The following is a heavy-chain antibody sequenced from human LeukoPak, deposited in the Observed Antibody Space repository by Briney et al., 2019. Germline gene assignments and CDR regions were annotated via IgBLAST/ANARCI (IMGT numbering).Heavy chain of an antibody. CDR1: GYTFTNYG. J-gene: IGHJ6*02. Sequence: ASVKVSCKASGYTFTNYGISWVRQAPGQGLEWMGWISAYNGNTNYAQKLQGRVTMTTDTSTSTAYMELRSLRSDDTAVYYCARTPLTDILAGMDVWGQGTTVTVSS. D-gene: IGHD3-9*01. V-gene: IGHV1-18*01. CDR2: ISAYNGNT. CDR3: ARTPLTDILAGMDV.